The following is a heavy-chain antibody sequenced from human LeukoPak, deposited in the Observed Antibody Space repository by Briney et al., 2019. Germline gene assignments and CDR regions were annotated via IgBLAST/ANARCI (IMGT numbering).Heavy chain of an antibody. CDR3: ARVQVTCFDY. CDR2: ISAYNGNT. D-gene: IGHD2-21*02. CDR1: GYTFASYG. J-gene: IGHJ4*02. V-gene: IGHV1-18*01. Sequence: ASVKVSCKASGYTFASYGISWVRQAPGQGFEGMGWISAYNGNTNYAKKLQGRVTMTTDTSTSTAYMELRSLRSDDTAVYYCARVQVTCFDYWGQGTLVTVSS.